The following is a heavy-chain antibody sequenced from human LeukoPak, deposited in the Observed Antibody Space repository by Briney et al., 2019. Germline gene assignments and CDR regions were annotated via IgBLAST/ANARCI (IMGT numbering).Heavy chain of an antibody. CDR2: ISSSGSTI. D-gene: IGHD5-18*01. J-gene: IGHJ4*02. CDR1: GFTFSDYY. Sequence: GGSLRLSCAASGFTFSDYYMSWIRQAPGKGLEWVSYISSSGSTIYYADSVKGRFTISRDNAKNSLYLQMNSRRAEDTAVYYCAKDSGYSYGTDFDYWGQGTLVTVSS. CDR3: AKDSGYSYGTDFDY. V-gene: IGHV3-11*01.